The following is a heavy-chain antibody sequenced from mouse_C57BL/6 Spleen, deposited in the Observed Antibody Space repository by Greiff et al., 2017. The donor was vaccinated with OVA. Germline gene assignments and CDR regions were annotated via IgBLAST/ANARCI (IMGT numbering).Heavy chain of an antibody. CDR2: ILPGRGST. V-gene: IGHV1-9*01. CDR3: ARGGYYYGSSHFFYTMDY. CDR1: GYTFTGYW. D-gene: IGHD1-1*01. J-gene: IGHJ4*01. Sequence: QVQLQQSGAELMKPGASVKLSCKATGYTFTGYWIEWVKQRPGHGLEWIGEILPGRGSTNYNEKFKGKATFTADTSSNTAYMQLSSLTTEDSAIYYCARGGYYYGSSHFFYTMDYWGQGTSVTVSS.